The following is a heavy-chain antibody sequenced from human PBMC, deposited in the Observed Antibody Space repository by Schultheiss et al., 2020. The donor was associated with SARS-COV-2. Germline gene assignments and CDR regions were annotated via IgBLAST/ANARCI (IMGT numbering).Heavy chain of an antibody. Sequence: GGSLRLSCAASGFTFNNYAMSWVRQASGKGLEWVAATSGSDDSTYYADSVKGRFTISRDNSKNTLYLQMNSLRAEDTAVYFCSIGAMVANLYYFYGIDVWGQGTTVTVS. D-gene: IGHD5-12*01. J-gene: IGHJ6*02. CDR3: SIGAMVANLYYFYGIDV. CDR1: GFTFNNYA. CDR2: TSGSDDST. V-gene: IGHV3-23*01.